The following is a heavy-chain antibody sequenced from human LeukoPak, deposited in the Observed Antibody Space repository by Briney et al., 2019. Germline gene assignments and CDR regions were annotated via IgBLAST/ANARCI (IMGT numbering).Heavy chain of an antibody. D-gene: IGHD1-26*01. Sequence: SETLSLTCGVAGGSFRGYYCTWIRHAPDKGLEWNGETTHSGSSNYSPSLKSRVNISVDMAKNQFSLTLSSVTAADTAECYCARMWPGRIGGSLGASDYWGQGTLVTVSS. CDR3: ARMWPGRIGGSLGASDY. V-gene: IGHV4-34*01. CDR2: TTHSGSS. J-gene: IGHJ4*02. CDR1: GGSFRGYY.